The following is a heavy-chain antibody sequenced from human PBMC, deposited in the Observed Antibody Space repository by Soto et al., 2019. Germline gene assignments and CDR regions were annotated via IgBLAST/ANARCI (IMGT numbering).Heavy chain of an antibody. CDR1: GGSFSGYY. Sequence: PSETLSLTCAVYGGSFSGYYWSWIRQPPGKGLEWIGEINHSGSTNYNPSLKSRVTISVDTSKNQFSLKLSSVTAADTAVYYCANLAAAEGYWGQGTLVTVSS. CDR2: INHSGST. D-gene: IGHD6-13*01. V-gene: IGHV4-34*01. J-gene: IGHJ4*02. CDR3: ANLAAAEGY.